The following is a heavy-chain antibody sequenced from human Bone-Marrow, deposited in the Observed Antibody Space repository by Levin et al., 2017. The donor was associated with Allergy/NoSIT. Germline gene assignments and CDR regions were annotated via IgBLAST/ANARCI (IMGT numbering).Heavy chain of an antibody. Sequence: RSQTLSLTCAVYGGSFSGSYWSWIRQPPGKGLEWIGEINHSGSTNYNPSLKSRVTISVDTSKNQFSLKLSSVTAADTAVYYCARGYLALYYYYGMDGWGQGTTVTVSS. V-gene: IGHV4-34*01. CDR3: ARGYLALYYYYGMDG. CDR1: GGSFSGSY. CDR2: INHSGST. J-gene: IGHJ6*02. D-gene: IGHD2/OR15-2a*01.